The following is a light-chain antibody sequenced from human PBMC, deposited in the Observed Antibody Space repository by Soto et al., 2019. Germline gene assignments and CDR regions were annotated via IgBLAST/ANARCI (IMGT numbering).Light chain of an antibody. V-gene: IGKV3-20*01. CDR3: HQFGYSPRP. Sequence: TQSPGTRSLSTGERATLSCRASQSVSSSYLAWYQQKPGQAPRLLIYGASSRATGIPDRFSGSGSGTDFTLAIRRLEPEDFAVYYCHQFGYSPRPFGQVTMV. CDR2: GAS. J-gene: IGKJ1*01. CDR1: QSVSSSY.